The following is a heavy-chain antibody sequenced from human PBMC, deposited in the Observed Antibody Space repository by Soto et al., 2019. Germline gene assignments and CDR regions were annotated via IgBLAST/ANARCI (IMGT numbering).Heavy chain of an antibody. CDR1: GFSFSTYW. V-gene: IGHV3-7*01. Sequence: EVQLVESGGGLVQPGGSLRLSCAAYGFSFSTYWMSWVRQAPGKGLEWVANIKEDGDEKYYVDSVKGRFSISRDNAENSLYLQMNSLRAEDTAVFYCARTKGAVAFDIWGQGTMVTVSS. J-gene: IGHJ3*02. CDR2: IKEDGDEK. D-gene: IGHD3-16*01. CDR3: ARTKGAVAFDI.